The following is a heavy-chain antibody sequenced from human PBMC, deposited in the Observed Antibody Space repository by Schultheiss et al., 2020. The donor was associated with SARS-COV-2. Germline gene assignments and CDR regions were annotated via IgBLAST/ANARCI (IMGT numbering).Heavy chain of an antibody. D-gene: IGHD3-10*01. J-gene: IGHJ4*02. CDR1: GGSISSSDW. CDR3: ARLSVRRGSDY. CDR2: INHSGST. V-gene: IGHV4-4*02. Sequence: SQTLSLTCGVSGGSISSSDWWSWVRQPPGKGLEWIGEINHSGSTNYNPALKSRVTISVDTSKNQFSLKLNSVTAADTAVYYCARLSVRRGSDYWGQGTLVTVSS.